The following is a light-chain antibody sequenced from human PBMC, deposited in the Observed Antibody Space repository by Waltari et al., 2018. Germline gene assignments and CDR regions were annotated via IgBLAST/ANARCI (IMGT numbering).Light chain of an antibody. CDR1: SSDVGAYHY. Sequence: QSALTQPASVSGSPGPSIAIPCTGSSSDVGAYHYVSWYQQYPGKAPKVMIYDVINRPSGVSDRFSGSKSGNTASLTISGLQAEDEADYYCSSYTTSRTVVFGGGTKLTVL. J-gene: IGLJ3*02. V-gene: IGLV2-14*01. CDR3: SSYTTSRTVV. CDR2: DVI.